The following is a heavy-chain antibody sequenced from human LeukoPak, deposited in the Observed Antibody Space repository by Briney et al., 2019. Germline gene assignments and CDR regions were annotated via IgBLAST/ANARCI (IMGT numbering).Heavy chain of an antibody. D-gene: IGHD1-14*01. V-gene: IGHV3-23*01. Sequence: GGSLRLSCAASGFTFRSHAMSWVRQAPGKGLEWVSTITSISNTYYPDSVKGRFTISRDNSRDTLYLQTNTLRAEDTAIYYCAHRTAFDSWGQGTLVTVSS. CDR2: ITSISNT. CDR1: GFTFRSHA. J-gene: IGHJ4*02. CDR3: AHRTAFDS.